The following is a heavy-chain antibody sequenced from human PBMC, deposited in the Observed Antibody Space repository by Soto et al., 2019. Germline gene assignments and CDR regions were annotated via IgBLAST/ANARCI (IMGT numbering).Heavy chain of an antibody. CDR2: IIPIFGTA. D-gene: IGHD3-22*01. CDR1: GGTFSSYA. V-gene: IGHV1-69*01. J-gene: IGHJ1*01. CDR3: ASPQAYYYDSSGYCVWSFQH. Sequence: QVQLVQSGAEVKKPGSSVKVSCKASGGTFSSYAISWVRQAPGQGLEWMGGIIPIFGTANYAQKFQGRVTITADESTSTAYMELSSLRSEDTAVYYCASPQAYYYDSSGYCVWSFQHWGQGTLVTVSS.